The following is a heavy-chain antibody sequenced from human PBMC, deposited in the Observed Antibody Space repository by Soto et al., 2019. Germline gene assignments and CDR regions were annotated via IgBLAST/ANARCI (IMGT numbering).Heavy chain of an antibody. CDR1: GFTFSSYG. J-gene: IGHJ6*02. Sequence: GVSLRLSCAASGFTFSSYGMHWVRQAPGKGLEWVAVISYDGSNKYYADSVKGRLTISRDNSKNTLYLHMNSLRAEDTAVYYCAKDELLWFGELLVSPYYYYGMDVWGQGTTVTVSS. D-gene: IGHD3-10*01. CDR3: AKDELLWFGELLVSPYYYYGMDV. V-gene: IGHV3-30*18. CDR2: ISYDGSNK.